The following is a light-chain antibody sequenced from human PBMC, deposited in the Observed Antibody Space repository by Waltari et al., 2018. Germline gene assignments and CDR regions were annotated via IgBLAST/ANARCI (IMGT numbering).Light chain of an antibody. V-gene: IGLV2-23*02. CDR2: DVS. Sequence: QSALTQPASLSGSSGQSITIPCPGPSSDVGGFNSLPRYPHHPGKAPKVSIYDVSQRPSGGSNRFSGSKSGNTASLTISGLQPEDEADYFCCSYAGNYIHVLFGGGTKLTVL. CDR1: SSDVGGFNS. CDR3: CSYAGNYIHVL. J-gene: IGLJ2*01.